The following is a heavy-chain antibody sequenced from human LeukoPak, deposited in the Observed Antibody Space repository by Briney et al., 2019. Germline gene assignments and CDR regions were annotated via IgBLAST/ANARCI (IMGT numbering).Heavy chain of an antibody. D-gene: IGHD6-6*01. Sequence: SETLSLTCAVYGGSFSGYYWSWIRQPPGKGLEWIGEINHSGSTNYNPSLKSRVTISVDTSKNQFSLKLSSVTAADTAVYYCASLYSSSGYWGQGTLVTVSS. CDR3: ASLYSSSGY. V-gene: IGHV4-34*01. CDR2: INHSGST. J-gene: IGHJ4*02. CDR1: GGSFSGYY.